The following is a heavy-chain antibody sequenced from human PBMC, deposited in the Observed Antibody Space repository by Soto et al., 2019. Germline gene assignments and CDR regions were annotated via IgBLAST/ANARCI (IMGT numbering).Heavy chain of an antibody. CDR1: GFTFSSYS. CDR2: ISSSSSTI. CDR3: AREALLNWFDP. V-gene: IGHV3-48*01. Sequence: GGSLRLSCAASGFTFSSYSMYWVRQAPGKGLEWVSYISSSSSTIYYADSVKGRFTISRDNAKNSLYLQMNSLRAEDTVVYYCAREALLNWFDPWGQGTLVTVSS. J-gene: IGHJ5*02. D-gene: IGHD2-15*01.